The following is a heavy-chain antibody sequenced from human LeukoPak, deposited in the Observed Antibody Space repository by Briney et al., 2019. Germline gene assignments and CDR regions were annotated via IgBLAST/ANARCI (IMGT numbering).Heavy chain of an antibody. J-gene: IGHJ4*02. CDR2: IYYSGST. V-gene: IGHV4-59*01. D-gene: IGHD6-6*01. CDR3: ARAGQFIAARPITFDY. Sequence: SETLSLTCTASGGSISNYYWSWIRQPPGKGLEWIGYIYYSGSTNHNPSLKSRVTISVDTSKNQFSLKLSSVTAADTAVYYCARAGQFIAARPITFDYWGQGTLVTVSS. CDR1: GGSISNYY.